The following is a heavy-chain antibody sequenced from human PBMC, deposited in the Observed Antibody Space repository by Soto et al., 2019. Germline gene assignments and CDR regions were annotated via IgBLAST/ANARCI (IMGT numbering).Heavy chain of an antibody. J-gene: IGHJ6*02. CDR2: IIPIFGTA. CDR1: GGTFSRYG. D-gene: IGHD3-10*01. V-gene: IGHV1-69*06. Sequence: SSVKVSCKASGGTFSRYGISWVRQAPGEGLEWMGGIIPIFGTANYAQKFRGRVTITADKSTSTAYRELSSLRSEDTAVYYCARVGYYGSGTETNYGMDVWGQATTVTASS. CDR3: ARVGYYGSGTETNYGMDV.